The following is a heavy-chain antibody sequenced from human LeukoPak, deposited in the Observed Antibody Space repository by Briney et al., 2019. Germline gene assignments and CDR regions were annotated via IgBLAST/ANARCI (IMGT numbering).Heavy chain of an antibody. CDR3: ARDRVAYGSGSYYIMDYYYGMDV. Sequence: PSETLSLTCTVSGDSISSGDYYWSWIRQPPGKGLEWIGYIYYSGSTYYNPSLKSRVTISVDTSKNQFSLKLSSVTAADTAVYYCARDRVAYGSGSYYIMDYYYGMDVWGQGTTVTVSS. CDR2: IYYSGST. CDR1: GDSISSGDYY. J-gene: IGHJ6*02. V-gene: IGHV4-30-4*01. D-gene: IGHD3-10*01.